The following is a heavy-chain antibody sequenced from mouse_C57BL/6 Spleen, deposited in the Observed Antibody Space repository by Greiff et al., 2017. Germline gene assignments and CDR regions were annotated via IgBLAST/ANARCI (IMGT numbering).Heavy chain of an antibody. CDR1: GYTFTSYW. CDR2: IDPSDSYT. CDR3: ARRTFYGYDEGYYFDY. Sequence: QVQLQQPGAELVMPGASVKLSCKASGYTFTSYWMHWVKQRPGQGLEWIGEIDPSDSYTKYNQKFKGKSTLTVDKSSSTAYMQLSSLTSEDSAVYYCARRTFYGYDEGYYFDYWGQGTTLTVSS. V-gene: IGHV1-69*01. D-gene: IGHD2-9*01. J-gene: IGHJ2*01.